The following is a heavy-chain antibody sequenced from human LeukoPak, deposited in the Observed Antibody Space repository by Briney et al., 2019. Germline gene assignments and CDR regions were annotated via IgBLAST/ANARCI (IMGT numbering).Heavy chain of an antibody. D-gene: IGHD6-13*01. CDR2: IYSGGST. V-gene: IGHV3-53*04. J-gene: IGHJ3*02. CDR1: GFTFSNYA. Sequence: GGSLRLSCAASGFTFSNYAMTWVRQAPGKGLEWVSVIYSGGSTYYADSVKGRFTISRHNSKNTLYLQMNSLRAEDTAVYYCARVAVIAAAGTDAFDIWGQGTMVTVSS. CDR3: ARVAVIAAAGTDAFDI.